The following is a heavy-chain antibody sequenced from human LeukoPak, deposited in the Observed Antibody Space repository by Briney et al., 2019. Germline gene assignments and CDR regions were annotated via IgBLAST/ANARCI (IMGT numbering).Heavy chain of an antibody. V-gene: IGHV1-8*01. CDR2: MNPNSGNT. CDR3: ARGVRLSSGKEYTDY. Sequence: ASVKVSCKASGYTFTSYDINWVRQATGQGLEWMGWMNPNSGNTGYAQNFQGRVTMTRNTSMSTAYMELSSLRSEDTAVYYCARGVRLSSGKEYTDYWGQGTLVTVSS. D-gene: IGHD3-10*01. CDR1: GYTFTSYD. J-gene: IGHJ4*02.